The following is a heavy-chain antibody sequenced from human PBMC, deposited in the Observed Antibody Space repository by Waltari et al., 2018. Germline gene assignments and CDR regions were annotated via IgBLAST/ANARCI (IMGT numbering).Heavy chain of an antibody. V-gene: IGHV3-23*01. Sequence: EVQLLESGGDLVQPGGSLRLSCAASGLTFSNFPINWVRRAPGTGLEWVSAITVGDDAHYADSLRGRFTISRDSSKDTVHLQMNGLRVEDTAIYYCATPFYNWDDPLHSWGQGTPVTVSS. CDR2: ITVGDDA. J-gene: IGHJ4*02. CDR1: GLTFSNFP. CDR3: ATPFYNWDDPLHS. D-gene: IGHD1-20*01.